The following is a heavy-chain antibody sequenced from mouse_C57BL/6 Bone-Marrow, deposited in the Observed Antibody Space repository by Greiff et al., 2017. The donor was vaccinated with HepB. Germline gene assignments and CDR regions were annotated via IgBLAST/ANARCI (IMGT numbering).Heavy chain of an antibody. D-gene: IGHD2-4*01. V-gene: IGHV1-19*01. Sequence: EVQLQQSGPVLVKPGASVKMSCKASGYTFTDYYMNWVKQSHGKSLEWIGVINPYNGGTSYNQKFKGKATVTVDKSSSTAYMELNSLTSEDSAVYYCARGGDYDEKFAYWGQGTLVTVSA. CDR1: GYTFTDYY. CDR2: INPYNGGT. J-gene: IGHJ3*01. CDR3: ARGGDYDEKFAY.